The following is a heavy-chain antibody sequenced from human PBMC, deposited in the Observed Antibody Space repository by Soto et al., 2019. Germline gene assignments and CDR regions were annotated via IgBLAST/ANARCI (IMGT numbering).Heavy chain of an antibody. CDR1: GYTFTSYA. J-gene: IGHJ6*02. Sequence: QVQLVQSGAEVKKPGASVKVSCKASGYTFTSYAMHWVRQAPGQRLEWMGWINAGNGNTKYSQKFQGRVTITRDTSASTAYMELSSLRSEDTAVYYCARESWEVRTTLTTDLSPWGDYYYGMDVWGQGTTVTVSS. D-gene: IGHD4-17*01. CDR3: ARESWEVRTTLTTDLSPWGDYYYGMDV. V-gene: IGHV1-3*01. CDR2: INAGNGNT.